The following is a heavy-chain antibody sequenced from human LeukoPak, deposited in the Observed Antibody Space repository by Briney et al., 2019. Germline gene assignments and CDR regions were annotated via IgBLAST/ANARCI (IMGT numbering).Heavy chain of an antibody. J-gene: IGHJ4*02. CDR1: GLTFSSYS. Sequence: HTGGSLRLSCVVSGLTFSSYSMSWVRQAPGKGLEWVSGISASGGDTWYPDSVKGRFTISRDNSKNTLFLQMNSLRLEDTAIYYCAKDAAGAEYWGQGTLVTVSS. CDR2: ISASGGDT. V-gene: IGHV3-23*01. CDR3: AKDAAGAEY. D-gene: IGHD6-13*01.